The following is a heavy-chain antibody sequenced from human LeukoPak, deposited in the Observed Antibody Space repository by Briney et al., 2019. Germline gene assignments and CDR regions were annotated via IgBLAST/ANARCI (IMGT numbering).Heavy chain of an antibody. Sequence: PGGSLRLSCAASGFTFSSYAMSWVGQAPGKGLEWVSAISGSGGSTYYADSVKGRFTISRDNSKNTLYLQMNSLRAEDTAVYYCAKDLHYCSGGSCYSGWFDPWGQGTLVTVSS. CDR2: ISGSGGST. J-gene: IGHJ5*02. V-gene: IGHV3-23*01. D-gene: IGHD2-15*01. CDR1: GFTFSSYA. CDR3: AKDLHYCSGGSCYSGWFDP.